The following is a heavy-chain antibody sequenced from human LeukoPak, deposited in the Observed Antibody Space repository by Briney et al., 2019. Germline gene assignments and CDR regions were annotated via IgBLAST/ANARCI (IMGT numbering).Heavy chain of an antibody. CDR1: GGSISSYY. CDR2: IYYSGST. V-gene: IGHV4-59*01. Sequence: SETLSLTCTVSGGSISSYYWSWIRQPPGKGLEWIGYIYYSGSTNYNPSLKSRVTISVNTSKNQFSLKLSSVTAADMAVYDCERGGFIPYKWFDPWGQGTLATVTS. J-gene: IGHJ5*02. D-gene: IGHD3-16*01. CDR3: ERGGFIPYKWFDP.